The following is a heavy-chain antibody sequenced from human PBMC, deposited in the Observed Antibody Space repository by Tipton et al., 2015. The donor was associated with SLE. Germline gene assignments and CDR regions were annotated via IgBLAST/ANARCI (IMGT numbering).Heavy chain of an antibody. J-gene: IGHJ3*02. Sequence: TLSLTCTVFGGSISSFYWSWIRQPAGKGLVWSGRIYTSGSTNYNPSLKSRVTMSVDTSKNQFSLKPGSVTAAGTAVYYCARDGAMIVPRGSFDIWGQGTMVTVSS. D-gene: IGHD3-22*01. CDR1: GGSISSFY. V-gene: IGHV4-4*07. CDR3: ARDGAMIVPRGSFDI. CDR2: IYTSGST.